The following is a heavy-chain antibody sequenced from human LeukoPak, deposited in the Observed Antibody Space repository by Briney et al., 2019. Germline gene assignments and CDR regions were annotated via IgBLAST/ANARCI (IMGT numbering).Heavy chain of an antibody. CDR2: IYYSGST. J-gene: IGHJ4*02. CDR1: GGSISSGDYY. CDR3: ARVPFSRTFDY. Sequence: SETLSLTCTVSGGSISSGDYYRSWIRQPPGKGLEWIGYIYYSGSTYYNPSLKSRVTISVDTSKNQFSLKLSSVTAADTAVYYCARVPFSRTFDYWGQGTLVTVSS. D-gene: IGHD6-6*01. V-gene: IGHV4-30-4*08.